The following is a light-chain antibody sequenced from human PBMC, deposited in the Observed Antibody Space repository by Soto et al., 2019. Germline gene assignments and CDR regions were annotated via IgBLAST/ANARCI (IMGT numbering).Light chain of an antibody. J-gene: IGLJ1*01. V-gene: IGLV2-14*03. CDR1: SSDVGGYNY. CDR2: DVT. Sequence: QSALTQPASVSGSPGQSITISCTGTSSDVGGYNYVSWYQQHPGKAPKLMIYDVTNRPSGVSNRFSGSKSGNTASLTISGLQADDEADYYCSSYTSSNNRVFGSGTKLTDL. CDR3: SSYTSSNNRV.